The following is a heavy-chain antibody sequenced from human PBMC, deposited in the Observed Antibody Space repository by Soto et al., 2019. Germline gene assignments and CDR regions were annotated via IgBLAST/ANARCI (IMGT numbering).Heavy chain of an antibody. CDR3: ARTSPGAGVSNWFDP. D-gene: IGHD1-26*01. CDR2: IIPILGIA. J-gene: IGHJ5*02. Sequence: SVKVSCKASGGTFSSYTISWVRQAPGQGLEWMGRIIPILGIANYAQKFQGRVTITADKSTSTAYMELSSLRSEDTAVYYCARTSPGAGVSNWFDPWGQGTLVTVSS. CDR1: GGTFSSYT. V-gene: IGHV1-69*02.